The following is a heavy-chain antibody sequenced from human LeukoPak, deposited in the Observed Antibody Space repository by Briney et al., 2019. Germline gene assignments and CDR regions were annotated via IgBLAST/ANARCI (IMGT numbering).Heavy chain of an antibody. V-gene: IGHV3-33*01. CDR2: IWYDGSNK. CDR1: GFTFSSYG. Sequence: GRSLRLSCAASGFTFSSYGMHWVRQAPGKGLEWVAVIWYDGSNKYYADSVKGRFTISRDNSKNTLYLQMNSLRAEDTAVYYCARDLSWPTLTYYYYGMDVWGQGTTVTVSS. D-gene: IGHD6-13*01. J-gene: IGHJ6*02. CDR3: ARDLSWPTLTYYYYGMDV.